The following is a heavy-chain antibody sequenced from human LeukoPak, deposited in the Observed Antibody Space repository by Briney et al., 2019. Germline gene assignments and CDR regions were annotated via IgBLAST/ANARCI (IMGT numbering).Heavy chain of an antibody. CDR2: IYSGGST. V-gene: IGHV3-66*01. D-gene: IGHD5-12*01. CDR1: GFTVSSNY. Sequence: PGGSLRLSCAASGFTVSSNYMSWVRQAPGKGLEWVSVIYSGGSTYYADSVKDRFTISRDNSKNTLYLQMNSLRAEDTAVYYCASDSGYLDFDYWGQGTLVTVSS. J-gene: IGHJ4*02. CDR3: ASDSGYLDFDY.